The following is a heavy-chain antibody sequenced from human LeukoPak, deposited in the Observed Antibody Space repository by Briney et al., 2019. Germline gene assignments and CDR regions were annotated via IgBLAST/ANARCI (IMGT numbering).Heavy chain of an antibody. D-gene: IGHD3-22*01. Sequence: GRSLRLSCAASGFTFSSYWMHWVRQAPGKGLVWVSRINSDGSSTSYADSVKGRFTISRDNAKNTLYLQMSSLRAEDTAVYYCVRVDSSGYGLHWGLDYWGQGTLVTVSS. CDR1: GFTFSSYW. CDR3: VRVDSSGYGLHWGLDY. CDR2: INSDGSST. J-gene: IGHJ4*02. V-gene: IGHV3-74*01.